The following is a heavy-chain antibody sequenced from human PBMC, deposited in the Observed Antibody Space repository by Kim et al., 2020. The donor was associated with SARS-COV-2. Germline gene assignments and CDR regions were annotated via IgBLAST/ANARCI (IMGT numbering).Heavy chain of an antibody. J-gene: IGHJ6*02. D-gene: IGHD6-13*01. CDR2: MSPNSGNT. V-gene: IGHV1-8*01. CDR1: GYTFTNYD. Sequence: ASVKVSCKASGYTFTNYDINWVRQATGQGLEWLGSMSPNSGNTDYARKFRDRVTMTRSTSLSTAYLELSGLRYDDTAIYFCARITAAGRSSFYFGLDVWG. CDR3: ARITAAGRSSFYFGLDV.